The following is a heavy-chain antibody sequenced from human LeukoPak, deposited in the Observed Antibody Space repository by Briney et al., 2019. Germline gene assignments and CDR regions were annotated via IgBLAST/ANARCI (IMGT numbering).Heavy chain of an antibody. CDR1: GYTFTAYY. CDR3: ARDLGRIGVTGTRGFDS. Sequence: GASVNVSCKASGYTFTAYYLHWVRQAPGQGLELMGWINPNSGGRNYAQKFQGRVTMTRDTSISTAYMDLGRLTSDDTAVYYCARDLGRIGVTGTRGFDSWGQGTLVTVSS. V-gene: IGHV1-2*02. CDR2: INPNSGGR. J-gene: IGHJ4*02. D-gene: IGHD6-19*01.